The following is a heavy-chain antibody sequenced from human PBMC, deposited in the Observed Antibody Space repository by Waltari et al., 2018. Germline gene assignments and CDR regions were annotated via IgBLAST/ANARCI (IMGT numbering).Heavy chain of an antibody. CDR3: ATDYGDYRGGDY. D-gene: IGHD4-17*01. CDR1: GSTLTELS. J-gene: IGHJ4*02. V-gene: IGHV1-24*01. Sequence: QVQLVQSGAEVKNPGASVKVSYKVSGSTLTELSLHWVRQAPGKGLEWMGGFDPEDGETIYAQKFQGRVTMTEDTSTATAYMELSSLRSEDTAVYYCATDYGDYRGGDYWGQGTLVTVSS. CDR2: FDPEDGET.